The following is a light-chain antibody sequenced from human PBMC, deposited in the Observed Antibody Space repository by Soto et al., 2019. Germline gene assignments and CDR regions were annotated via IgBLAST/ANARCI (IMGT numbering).Light chain of an antibody. Sequence: DFQVTRYPSNQSATVGQGINITCRASQSISSWLAWYQQKAGKAPKLLIYDASTLERGVPSRFSGSGSATEFTLTISGLQPDDFATYYCQQYKDYVYTFGQGTKV. J-gene: IGKJ2*01. V-gene: IGKV1-5*01. CDR3: QQYKDYVYT. CDR1: QSISSW. CDR2: DAS.